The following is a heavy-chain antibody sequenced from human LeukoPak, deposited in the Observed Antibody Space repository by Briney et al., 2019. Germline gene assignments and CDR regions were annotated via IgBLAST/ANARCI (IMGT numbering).Heavy chain of an antibody. CDR3: ARDGSGYSYGHTDY. V-gene: IGHV4-38-2*02. CDR1: GYSISSGYY. J-gene: IGHJ4*02. D-gene: IGHD5-18*01. CDR2: IYYSGST. Sequence: SETLSLTCTVSGYSISSGYYWGWIRQPPGKGLEWIGYIYYSGSTYYNPSLKSRVSISVDTSKNQFSLKLSSVTAADTAVYYCARDGSGYSYGHTDYWGQGTLVTVSS.